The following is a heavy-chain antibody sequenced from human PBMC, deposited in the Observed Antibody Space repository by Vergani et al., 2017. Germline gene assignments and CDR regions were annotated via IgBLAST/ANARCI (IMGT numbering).Heavy chain of an antibody. CDR2: IIPILGIA. CDR1: GGTFSSYA. V-gene: IGHV1-69*04. D-gene: IGHD5-24*01. J-gene: IGHJ6*02. Sequence: QVQLVQSGAEVKKPGSSVKVSCKASGGTFSSYAISWVRQAPGQGLEWMGRIIPILGIANYAQKFQGRVTITADKSTSTAYMELSSRRSEDTAVYYCARDDPLAMADQGVGYYGMDVWGQGTTVTVSS. CDR3: ARDDPLAMADQGVGYYGMDV.